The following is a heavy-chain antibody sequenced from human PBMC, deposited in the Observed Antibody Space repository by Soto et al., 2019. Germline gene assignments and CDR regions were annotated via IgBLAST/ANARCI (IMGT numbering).Heavy chain of an antibody. D-gene: IGHD3-10*01. Sequence: QVQLVQSGAEVEKPGSSVKVSCKASGGTFSSYAISWVRQAPGQGLEWMGGIIPIFGTANYAQKFQGRVTITADESKSKAYMELSSLRSEDTAVYYCARRGKYGYFFDYWGQGTLVTVSS. CDR2: IIPIFGTA. V-gene: IGHV1-69*01. CDR1: GGTFSSYA. CDR3: ARRGKYGYFFDY. J-gene: IGHJ4*02.